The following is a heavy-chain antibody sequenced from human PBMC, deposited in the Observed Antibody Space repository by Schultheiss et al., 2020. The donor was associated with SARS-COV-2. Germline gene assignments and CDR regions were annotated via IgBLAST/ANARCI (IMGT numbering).Heavy chain of an antibody. J-gene: IGHJ6*02. V-gene: IGHV4-31*03. D-gene: IGHD2-15*01. CDR2: IYYSGST. CDR3: ARRRTTPNYYGMDV. CDR1: GGSISSGGYY. Sequence: SQTLSLTCTVSGGSISSGGYYWSWIRQHPGKGLEWIGYIYYSGSTYYNPSLKSRVTISVDTSKNQFSLKLSSVTAADTAVYYCARRRTTPNYYGMDVWGQGTTVTVSS.